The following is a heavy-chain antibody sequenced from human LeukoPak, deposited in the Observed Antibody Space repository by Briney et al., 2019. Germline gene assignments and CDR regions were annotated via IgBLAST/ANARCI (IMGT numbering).Heavy chain of an antibody. V-gene: IGHV1-2*02. CDR3: ASSIYGDSPEVVDY. Sequence: ASVKVSCKASGYTFTGYYMHWVRQGPGQGLEWMGWINPNSGGTNYAQKFQGRVTMTRDTPISTAYMELSRLRSDDTAVYYCASSIYGDSPEVVDYWGQGTLVTVSS. CDR2: INPNSGGT. CDR1: GYTFTGYY. J-gene: IGHJ4*02. D-gene: IGHD4-17*01.